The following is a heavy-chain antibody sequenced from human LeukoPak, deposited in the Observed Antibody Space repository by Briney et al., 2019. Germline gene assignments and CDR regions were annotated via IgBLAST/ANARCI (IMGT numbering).Heavy chain of an antibody. Sequence: SVKVSCKASGGTFSSYAISWVRQAPGQGLEWMGGIIPIFGTANYAQKFQGRVTMTEDTSTDTAYMELSSLRSEDTAVYYCATALRRSYGYRYFDYWGQGTLVTVSS. CDR3: ATALRRSYGYRYFDY. J-gene: IGHJ4*02. CDR2: IIPIFGTA. D-gene: IGHD5-18*01. CDR1: GGTFSSYA. V-gene: IGHV1-69*06.